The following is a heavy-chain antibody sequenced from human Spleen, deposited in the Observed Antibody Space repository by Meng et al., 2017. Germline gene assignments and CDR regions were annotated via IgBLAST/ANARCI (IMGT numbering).Heavy chain of an antibody. D-gene: IGHD4-11*01. J-gene: IGHJ5*02. CDR3: ARGLRYSNYGWFDP. Sequence: QLQLQESGPGLVKPSETLSLTCTVSGGSISSSSYYWGWIRQPPGKGLEWIGSIYYSGSTYYNPSLKSRVTISVDTSKNQFSLKLSSVTAADTAVYYCARGLRYSNYGWFDPWGQGTLVTVSS. V-gene: IGHV4-39*07. CDR2: IYYSGST. CDR1: GGSISSSSYY.